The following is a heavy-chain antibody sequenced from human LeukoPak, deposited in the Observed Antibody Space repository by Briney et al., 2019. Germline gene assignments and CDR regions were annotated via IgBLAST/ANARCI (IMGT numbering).Heavy chain of an antibody. CDR2: INGDGSST. CDR1: GFTFSSYW. J-gene: IGHJ5*02. CDR3: ARDVLKTNWFDP. Sequence: QPGGSLRLSCVASGFTFSSYWMHWVRQAPGKGLVWVSHINGDGSSTIYVDSVKGRFTISRDNAKNTLYLQMNSLRAEDTAVYYCARDVLKTNWFDPWGRGTLVTVSS. V-gene: IGHV3-74*01.